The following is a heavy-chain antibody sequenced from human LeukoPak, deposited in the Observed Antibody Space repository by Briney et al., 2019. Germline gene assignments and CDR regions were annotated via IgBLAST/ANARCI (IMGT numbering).Heavy chain of an antibody. V-gene: IGHV3-53*01. CDR3: AKTFSGWYDY. Sequence: GESLRLSCVASGFTVSSNYMNWVRQAPGKGLEWLSVIYSGGSTYYADSVKGRFTISRDNSKNTLYLQMNSLRAEDTAVYYCAKTFSGWYDYWGQGTLVTVSS. D-gene: IGHD6-19*01. CDR1: GFTVSSNY. J-gene: IGHJ4*02. CDR2: IYSGGST.